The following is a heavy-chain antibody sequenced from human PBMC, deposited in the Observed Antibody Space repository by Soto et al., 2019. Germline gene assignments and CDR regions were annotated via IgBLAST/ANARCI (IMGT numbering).Heavy chain of an antibody. CDR1: GFTFSRYS. CDR2: IFVDSSTI. Sequence: GGSLRLSCVASGFTFSRYSMVWVRQAPGKGLEWVSYIFVDSSTIYYADSVKGRFTVSRDNAQNSLFLLMNSLRAEDTAVYYCARDRDWAFDYWGRGTLVTVSS. V-gene: IGHV3-48*04. CDR3: ARDRDWAFDY. D-gene: IGHD3-9*01. J-gene: IGHJ4*02.